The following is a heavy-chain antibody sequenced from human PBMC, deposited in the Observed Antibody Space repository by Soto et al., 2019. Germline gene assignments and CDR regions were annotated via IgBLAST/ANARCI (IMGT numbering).Heavy chain of an antibody. J-gene: IGHJ3*02. V-gene: IGHV3-30*18. CDR3: AKDGLDAFDI. CDR2: ISYDGSNK. CDR1: GFTFSSYG. Sequence: PGGSLRLSCAASGFTFSSYGMHWVRQAPGKGLEWVAVISYDGSNKYYADSVKGRFTISRDNSKNTLYLQMNSLRAEDTAVYYCAKDGLDAFDIWGQGTMVTVSS.